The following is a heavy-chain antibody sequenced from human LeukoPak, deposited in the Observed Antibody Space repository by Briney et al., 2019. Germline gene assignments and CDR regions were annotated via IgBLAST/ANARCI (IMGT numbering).Heavy chain of an antibody. CDR2: IQSKTDGGTT. J-gene: IGHJ4*02. CDR3: TTWSSQFDY. D-gene: IGHD6-6*01. Sequence: GGSLRLSCAASGFTFSDAWMTWVRQAPGKGLECVGFIQSKTDGGTTDSAAPVKGRFTVSRDDSKNTLYLQMNSLKTKDTAVYYCTTWSSQFDYWGEGTLVTVSS. CDR1: GFTFSDAW. V-gene: IGHV3-15*01.